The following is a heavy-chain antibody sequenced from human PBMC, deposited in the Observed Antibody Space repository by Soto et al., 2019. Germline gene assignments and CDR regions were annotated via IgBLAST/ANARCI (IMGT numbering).Heavy chain of an antibody. V-gene: IGHV4-31*03. CDR1: GGTISSGDYY. CDR3: ARGSSSWYYFDY. D-gene: IGHD6-13*01. Sequence: PSETLSLTCTVSGGTISSGDYYWSWIRQHPGKGLEWIGHFYYSGSTYYNPSLKSRVTISADTSKNQFSLKLSSVTAADTAVYYCARGSSSWYYFDYWGQGTLVTVSS. J-gene: IGHJ4*02. CDR2: FYYSGST.